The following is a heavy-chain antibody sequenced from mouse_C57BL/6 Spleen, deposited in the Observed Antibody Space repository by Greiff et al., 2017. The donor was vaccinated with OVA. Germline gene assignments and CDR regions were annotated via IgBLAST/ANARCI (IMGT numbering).Heavy chain of an antibody. Sequence: QVQLQHPGAELVKPGASVKMSCKASGYTFTSYWITWVKQRPGQGLEWIGDIYPGSGSTNYNEKFKSKATLTVDTSSSTAYMQLSSLTSEDSAVYYCAREDLLGSFYYAMDYWGQGTSVTVSS. D-gene: IGHD2-1*01. CDR3: AREDLLGSFYYAMDY. J-gene: IGHJ4*01. CDR1: GYTFTSYW. V-gene: IGHV1-55*01. CDR2: IYPGSGST.